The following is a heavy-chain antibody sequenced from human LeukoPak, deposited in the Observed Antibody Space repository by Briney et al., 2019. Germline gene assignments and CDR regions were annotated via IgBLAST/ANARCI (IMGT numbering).Heavy chain of an antibody. J-gene: IGHJ5*02. CDR3: ARVWGRGYCSGGSCFADRGYNWFDP. CDR2: INHSGST. V-gene: IGHV4-34*01. Sequence: SETLSLTCAVYGVSFSGYYWSWIRQPPGKGLEWIGEINHSGSTNYNPSLKSRVTISVDTSKNQFSLKLSSVTAADTAVYYCARVWGRGYCSGGSCFADRGYNWFDPWGQGTLVAVSS. CDR1: GVSFSGYY. D-gene: IGHD2-15*01.